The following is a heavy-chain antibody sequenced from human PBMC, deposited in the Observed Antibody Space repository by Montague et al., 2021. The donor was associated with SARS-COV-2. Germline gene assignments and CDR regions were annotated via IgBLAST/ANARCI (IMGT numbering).Heavy chain of an antibody. CDR1: GGSISSSSYY. V-gene: IGHV4-39*01. J-gene: IGHJ3*02. D-gene: IGHD3-9*01. CDR2: IYYSGST. CDR3: ATYYDILTGYYIDAFDT. Sequence: SETLSLTCTVSGGSISSSSYYWGWIRQPSGKGLEWIGSIYYSGSTYYNPSLKSRVTISVDTSKNQFSLKLSSVTAADTAVYYCATYYDILTGYYIDAFDTWGQGTMVTVSS.